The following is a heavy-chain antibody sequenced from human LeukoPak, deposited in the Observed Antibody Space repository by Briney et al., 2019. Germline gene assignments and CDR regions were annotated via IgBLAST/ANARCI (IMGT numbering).Heavy chain of an antibody. CDR1: GFTFSSYG. Sequence: GGSLRLSCAASGFTFSSYGMHWVRQAPGKGLEWVAVISYDGSNKYYADSVKGRFTISRDNSKNTLYLQMNSLRAEDTAVYYCARELVAGDQYGMDVWGQGTTVTVSS. CDR3: ARELVAGDQYGMDV. CDR2: ISYDGSNK. J-gene: IGHJ6*02. D-gene: IGHD5-12*01. V-gene: IGHV3-30*03.